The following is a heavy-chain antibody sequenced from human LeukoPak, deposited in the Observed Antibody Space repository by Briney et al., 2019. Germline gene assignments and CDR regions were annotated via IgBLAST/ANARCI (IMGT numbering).Heavy chain of an antibody. CDR2: INHSGST. CDR3: ASLALRLGELSFDY. CDR1: GGSFSGYY. D-gene: IGHD3-16*02. J-gene: IGHJ4*02. V-gene: IGHV4-34*01. Sequence: SETLSLTCAVYGGSFSGYYWSWIRQPPGKGLEWIGEINHSGSTNYNPSLKSRVTISVDMSKNQFSLKLSSVTAADTAVYYCASLALRLGELSFDYWGQGTLVTVSS.